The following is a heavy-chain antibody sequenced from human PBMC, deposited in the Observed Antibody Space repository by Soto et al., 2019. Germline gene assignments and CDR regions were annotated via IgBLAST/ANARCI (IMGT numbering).Heavy chain of an antibody. V-gene: IGHV3-21*01. CDR2: ISSSSSYI. J-gene: IGHJ1*01. CDR1: GFTCSSYS. CDR3: ARDHAVGTMVRGVNGY. Sequence: EVQLVESGGGLVKPGGSLRLSCAASGFTCSSYSMNWVRQAPGKGLEWVSSISSSSSYIYYADSVKGRFTISRDNAKNSLYLQMNSLRAEDTAVYYCARDHAVGTMVRGVNGYWGQGTLVTVSS. D-gene: IGHD3-10*01.